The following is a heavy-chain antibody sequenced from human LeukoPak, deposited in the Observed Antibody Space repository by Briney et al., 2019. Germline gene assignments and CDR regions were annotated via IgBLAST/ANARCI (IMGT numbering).Heavy chain of an antibody. J-gene: IGHJ2*01. D-gene: IGHD3-22*01. CDR3: ARDRSGITMIVVVTNDWYFDL. Sequence: VASVKVSCKASGGTFSSYAISWVRQAPGQGLEWMGRIIPILGIANYAQKFQGRVAITADKSTSTAYMELSSLRSEDTAVYYCARDRSGITMIVVVTNDWYFDLWGRGTLVTVSS. V-gene: IGHV1-69*04. CDR1: GGTFSSYA. CDR2: IIPILGIA.